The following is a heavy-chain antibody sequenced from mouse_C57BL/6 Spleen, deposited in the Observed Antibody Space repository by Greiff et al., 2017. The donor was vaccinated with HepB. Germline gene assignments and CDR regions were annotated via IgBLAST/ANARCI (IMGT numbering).Heavy chain of an antibody. J-gene: IGHJ1*03. V-gene: IGHV1-76*01. D-gene: IGHD1-1*01. CDR3: ARNHGSSYRYFDV. CDR2: IYPGSGNT. CDR1: GYTFTDYY. Sequence: QVQLKESGAELVRPGASVKLSCKASGYTFTDYYINWVKQRPGQGLEWIARIYPGSGNTYYNEKFKGKATLTAEKSSSTAYMQLSSLTSEDSAVYFCARNHGSSYRYFDVWGTGTTVTVSS.